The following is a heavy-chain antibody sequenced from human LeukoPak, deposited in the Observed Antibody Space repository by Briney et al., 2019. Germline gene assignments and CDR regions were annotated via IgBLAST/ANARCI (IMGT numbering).Heavy chain of an antibody. CDR3: AREGIGYFDY. D-gene: IGHD6-13*01. CDR1: GGSISSYY. V-gene: IGHV4-59*01. J-gene: IGHJ4*02. CDR2: IYYSGST. Sequence: PSETLSLTCTVSGGSISSYYWSWIRQPPGKGLEWIVYIYYSGSTNYNPSLKSRVTISVDTSKNQFSLKLSSVTAADTAVYYCAREGIGYFDYWGQGTLVTVSS.